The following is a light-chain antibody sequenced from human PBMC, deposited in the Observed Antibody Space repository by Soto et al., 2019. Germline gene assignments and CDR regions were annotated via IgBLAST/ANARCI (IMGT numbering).Light chain of an antibody. CDR2: GAS. V-gene: IGKV3-20*01. Sequence: EIGLTQSPGTLSLSPGERATLSCRASQSVSSSYLAWYQQKPGQAPRLLIYGASSRSTGIPDRFSGSGSVTDFTLTISRLEPEDFAVYYCQQYCSSPRTFGQGTKVEIK. CDR3: QQYCSSPRT. CDR1: QSVSSSY. J-gene: IGKJ1*01.